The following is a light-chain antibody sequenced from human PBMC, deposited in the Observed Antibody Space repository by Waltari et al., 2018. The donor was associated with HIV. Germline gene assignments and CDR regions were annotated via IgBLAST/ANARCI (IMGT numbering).Light chain of an antibody. Sequence: QSALTHPPSASGSPGQSFNISRTGGDNNINDYKYVSWYQQHSDKPPKLIIFEVTKRPSGVPDRFSGSRSGNTASLFVSGLQPEDEATYFCSSFAGTNKLFGGGTKLTVL. CDR3: SSFAGTNKL. J-gene: IGLJ2*01. V-gene: IGLV2-8*01. CDR1: DNNINDYKY. CDR2: EVT.